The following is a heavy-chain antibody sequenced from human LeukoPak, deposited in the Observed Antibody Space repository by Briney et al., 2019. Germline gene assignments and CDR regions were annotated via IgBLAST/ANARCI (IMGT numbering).Heavy chain of an antibody. CDR1: GFNLGGDA. D-gene: IGHD1-26*01. V-gene: IGHV3-23*01. CDR2: IEGSNDNT. CDR3: ARAGGQDGELLGH. J-gene: IGHJ4*02. Sequence: PGGSLRLSCAASGFNLGGDAMAWVRQAPGKGLEWVSAIEGSNDNTHYADSVRGRFTVSRDTSKSTLFLQMNSLRAEDTAVYYCARAGGQDGELLGHWGQGTLVTVSS.